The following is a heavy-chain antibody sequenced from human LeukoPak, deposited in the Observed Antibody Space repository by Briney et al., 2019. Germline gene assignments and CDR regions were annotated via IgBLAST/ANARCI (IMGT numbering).Heavy chain of an antibody. CDR2: IYYSGST. J-gene: IGHJ4*02. CDR3: AREIRWSLGGYYFDY. Sequence: PSETLSLTCTVSGGSISSYYWSWIRQPPGKGLEWIGYIYYSGSTNYNPSLKSRVTISVDTSKNQFSLKLSSVTAADTAVYYCAREIRWSLGGYYFDYWGQGTLVTVSS. V-gene: IGHV4-59*01. CDR1: GGSISSYY. D-gene: IGHD2-21*01.